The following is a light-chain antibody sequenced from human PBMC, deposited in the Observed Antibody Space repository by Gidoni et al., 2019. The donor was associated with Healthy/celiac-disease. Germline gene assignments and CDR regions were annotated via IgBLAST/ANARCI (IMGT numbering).Light chain of an antibody. J-gene: IGKJ2*01. Sequence: VLTQSPATLSLSPGERATLSCRASQSVSSYFAWYQQKPGQAPRLLIYDASNRATGIPGRCSGSGSGTDFTLTISSLEPEDFAVYYCQLRSNWLGYTFGQGTKLEIK. CDR3: QLRSNWLGYT. CDR1: QSVSSY. V-gene: IGKV3-11*01. CDR2: DAS.